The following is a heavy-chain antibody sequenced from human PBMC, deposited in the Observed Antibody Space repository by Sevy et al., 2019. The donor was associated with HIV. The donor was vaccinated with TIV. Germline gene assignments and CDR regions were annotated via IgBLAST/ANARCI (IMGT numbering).Heavy chain of an antibody. CDR1: RFTFKTYW. D-gene: IGHD1-26*01. CDR3: ARDSPGYGGYSY. Sequence: GGPLRLSCAASRFTFKTYWMSWVRQAPGKGLEWVGNIKEDGSAKYYADSVRGRFTISRDNAKNSLYLQMSSLRVEDTAVYYCARDSPGYGGYSYWGQGTLVTVSS. CDR2: IKEDGSAK. J-gene: IGHJ4*01. V-gene: IGHV3-7*01.